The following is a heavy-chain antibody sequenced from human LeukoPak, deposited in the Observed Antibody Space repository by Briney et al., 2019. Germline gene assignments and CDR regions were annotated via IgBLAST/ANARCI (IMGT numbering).Heavy chain of an antibody. CDR2: IKQDGSEK. Sequence: GGSPRLSCEASGFTFRSYWMNWVRQAPGKGLEWVANIKQDGSEKYYVDSVKGRFTISRDNAKNALYLQMNTLRVEDTAVYYCARGERNLIVVPAAIDHWGQGTLVTVSS. CDR1: GFTFRSYW. D-gene: IGHD2-2*01. J-gene: IGHJ4*02. V-gene: IGHV3-7*01. CDR3: ARGERNLIVVPAAIDH.